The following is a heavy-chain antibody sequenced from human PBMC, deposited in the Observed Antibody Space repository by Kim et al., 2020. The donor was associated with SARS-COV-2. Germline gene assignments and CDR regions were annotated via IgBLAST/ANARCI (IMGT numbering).Heavy chain of an antibody. J-gene: IGHJ4*02. CDR2: IYPGDSDT. Sequence: GESLKISCKGSGYSFTSYWIGWVRQMPGKGLEWMGIIYPGDSDTRYSPSFQGQVTISADKSISTAYLQWSSLKASDTAMYYCARAMRYCSSTSCVFDYWGQGTLVTVSS. V-gene: IGHV5-51*01. D-gene: IGHD2-2*01. CDR3: ARAMRYCSSTSCVFDY. CDR1: GYSFTSYW.